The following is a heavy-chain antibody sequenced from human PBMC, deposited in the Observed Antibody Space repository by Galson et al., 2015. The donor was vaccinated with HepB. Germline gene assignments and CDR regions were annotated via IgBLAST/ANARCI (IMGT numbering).Heavy chain of an antibody. CDR2: IKQDGSET. Sequence: SLRLSCAGSGFTFSNYWMTWVRQAPGKGLEWVANIKQDGSETKYADSVKGRFTISRDNAENSVYLQMDSLRVDDTAVYYCARDYSSFWYGTFDYWGQGVLVTVSS. J-gene: IGHJ4*02. V-gene: IGHV3-7*03. CDR3: ARDYSSFWYGTFDY. CDR1: GFTFSNYW. D-gene: IGHD6-13*01.